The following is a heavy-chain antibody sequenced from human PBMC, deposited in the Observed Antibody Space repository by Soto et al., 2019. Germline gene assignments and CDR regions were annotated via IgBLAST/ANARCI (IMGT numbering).Heavy chain of an antibody. V-gene: IGHV1-2*02. CDR3: ATRLTTLTTTVVPFDY. Sequence: QVQLVQSGAEVKKPGASVKVSCKASGYTFTGYYMHWVRQAPGQGLEWMGWINPNSGGTNYAQKFQGRVTITEDESTSTAYMELSSLRSEDTAVYYCATRLTTLTTTVVPFDYWGQGTLVTVSS. CDR2: INPNSGGT. J-gene: IGHJ4*02. CDR1: GYTFTGYY. D-gene: IGHD4-17*01.